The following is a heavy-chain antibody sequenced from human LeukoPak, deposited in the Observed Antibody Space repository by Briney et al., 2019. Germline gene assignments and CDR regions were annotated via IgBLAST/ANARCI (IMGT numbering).Heavy chain of an antibody. D-gene: IGHD3-22*01. Sequence: GGSLRLSCAASGFTFSNYAIHWVRQAPGKGLEWVARISYDGSNKYYADSVKGRFTISRDNSKNTLYLQMNSLRAEDTAVYYCAREGSYYDSSGYHSSFDYWGQGTLVTVSS. CDR1: GFTFSNYA. V-gene: IGHV3-30-3*01. CDR3: AREGSYYDSSGYHSSFDY. J-gene: IGHJ4*02. CDR2: ISYDGSNK.